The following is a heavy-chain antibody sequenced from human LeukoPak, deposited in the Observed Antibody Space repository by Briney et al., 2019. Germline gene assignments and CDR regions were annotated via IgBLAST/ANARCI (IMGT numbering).Heavy chain of an antibody. Sequence: GGSLRLSCAASGFTFDDYTMHWVRQAPGKGLEWVSLISWDGGSTYYADSVKGRFTISRDNSKNSLYLRMNSLRTEDTALYYCAKDIRGSYDFWSGYYPTYYYYGMDVWGQGTTVTVSS. J-gene: IGHJ6*02. CDR3: AKDIRGSYDFWSGYYPTYYYYGMDV. CDR1: GFTFDDYT. D-gene: IGHD3-3*01. CDR2: ISWDGGST. V-gene: IGHV3-43*01.